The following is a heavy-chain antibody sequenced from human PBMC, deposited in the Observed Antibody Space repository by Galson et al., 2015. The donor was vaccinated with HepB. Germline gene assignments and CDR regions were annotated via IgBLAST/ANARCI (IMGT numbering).Heavy chain of an antibody. CDR1: GFNISNKY. V-gene: IGHV3-53*01. Sequence: SLRLSGAATGFNISNKYMSWVRQAPGKGLEWVSVIYSGGSTQYADSVKGRLTISIDHSKNILYLQLNSLRAEDTALYYCARMSTTELINKVIKVGAFDYWGQGTPVTVSS. CDR2: IYSGGST. CDR3: ARMSTTELINKVIKVGAFDY. D-gene: IGHD2-21*01. J-gene: IGHJ4*02.